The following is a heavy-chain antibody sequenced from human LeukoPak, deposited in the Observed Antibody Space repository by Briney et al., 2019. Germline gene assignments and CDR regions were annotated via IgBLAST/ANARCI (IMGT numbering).Heavy chain of an antibody. CDR2: IETDGSTS. J-gene: IGHJ4*02. CDR1: GFTFNLNR. D-gene: IGHD1-26*01. V-gene: IGHV3-74*01. Sequence: QTGGSLRLSCAASGFTFNLNRIHWVRQVPGKGLEWISRIETDGSTSGYLRSVQGRFTVSRDNAKSTVHLQMNSLRAEDTATYYCARDQVGTMPLDFWGQGTLVTVSS. CDR3: ARDQVGTMPLDF.